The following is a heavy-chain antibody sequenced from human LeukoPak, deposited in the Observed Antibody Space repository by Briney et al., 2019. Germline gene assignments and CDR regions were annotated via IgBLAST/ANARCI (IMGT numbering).Heavy chain of an antibody. CDR1: GGSISSGSYY. V-gene: IGHV4-61*02. D-gene: IGHD4-17*01. Sequence: SETLSLTCTVSGGSISSGSYYWSWIRQPAGKGLEWIGRIYTSGSTNYNPSLKSRVTTSVDTSKNQFSLKLSSVTAADTAVYYCARFDYGDGFDYWGQGTLVTVSS. CDR2: IYTSGST. J-gene: IGHJ4*02. CDR3: ARFDYGDGFDY.